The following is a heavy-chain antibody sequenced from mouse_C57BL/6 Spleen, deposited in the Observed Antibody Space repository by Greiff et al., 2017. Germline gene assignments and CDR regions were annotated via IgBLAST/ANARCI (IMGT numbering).Heavy chain of an antibody. D-gene: IGHD2-5*01. CDR3: ARHERDSNYGFAY. CDR1: GSTFTEYT. J-gene: IGHJ3*01. CDR2: FYPGSGSI. V-gene: IGHV1-62-2*01. Sequence: VQLQQSGAELVKPGASVKLSCRASGSTFTEYTIPWVRQRSGQGLEWIGWFYPGSGSIRYNEKFKDKATLHADKSSSTVYMELSRLTSEDSAFYFCARHERDSNYGFAYWGQGTLVTVSA.